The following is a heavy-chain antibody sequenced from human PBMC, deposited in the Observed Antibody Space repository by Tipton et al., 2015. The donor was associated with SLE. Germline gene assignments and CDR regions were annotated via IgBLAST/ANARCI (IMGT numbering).Heavy chain of an antibody. Sequence: TLSLTCTVSGGSIGRYYWSWIRQPPGKGLEWIGYIYYSGTNYNPSLKSRVTISVDTSKNQFSLNLSSVTAADTAVYYCARNRYRGYAAETNYYNYYYMDVWGKGTTVTVSS. J-gene: IGHJ6*03. CDR3: ARNRYRGYAAETNYYNYYYMDV. CDR2: IYYSGT. V-gene: IGHV4-59*01. D-gene: IGHD5-12*01. CDR1: GGSIGRYY.